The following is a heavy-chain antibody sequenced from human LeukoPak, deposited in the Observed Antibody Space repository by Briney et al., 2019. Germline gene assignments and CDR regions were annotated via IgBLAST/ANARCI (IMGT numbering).Heavy chain of an antibody. V-gene: IGHV3-23*01. D-gene: IGHD3-22*01. Sequence: GGSLRLSCAASGFTFRNYAMSWVRQAPGKGLEWVSAISGGGGSTYYADSVKGRFIISRDNSMSTLYLQMNSLRAEDTAVYYCARATYYYDSSGYYGMDVWGQGTTVTVSS. CDR2: ISGGGGST. CDR1: GFTFRNYA. J-gene: IGHJ6*02. CDR3: ARATYYYDSSGYYGMDV.